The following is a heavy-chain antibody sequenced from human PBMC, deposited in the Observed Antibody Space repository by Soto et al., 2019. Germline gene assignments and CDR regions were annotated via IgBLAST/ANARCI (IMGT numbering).Heavy chain of an antibody. D-gene: IGHD1-26*01. V-gene: IGHV3-30*09. CDR1: GFTFRSYA. CDR3: ARAFSGSYPNFDY. CDR2: ITYDGANG. J-gene: IGHJ4*02. Sequence: LRLSCLASGFTFRSYAMHWVRQAPGKGLEWVAVITYDGANGYYADSVRGRFAISRDNSKSTLFLQMNSLRPEDTAVYYCARAFSGSYPNFDYWGQGTLVTVSS.